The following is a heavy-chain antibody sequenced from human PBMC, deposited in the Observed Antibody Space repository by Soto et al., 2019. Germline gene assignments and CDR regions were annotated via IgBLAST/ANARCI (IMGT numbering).Heavy chain of an antibody. Sequence: PSVKLSCNPSAYTFTGYEMPRLPQAPGQGLEWMGWINPNSGGTNYADKFKGWVTMTRDTSISIAYMELSRLRYDDTAVYYCARAREYSSSSGAFDIWGRGTMVTVSS. D-gene: IGHD6-13*01. J-gene: IGHJ3*02. CDR2: INPNSGGT. CDR1: AYTFTGYE. V-gene: IGHV1-2*04. CDR3: ARAREYSSSSGAFDI.